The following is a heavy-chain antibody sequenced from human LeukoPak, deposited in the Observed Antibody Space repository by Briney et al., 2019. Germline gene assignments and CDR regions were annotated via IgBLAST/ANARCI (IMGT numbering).Heavy chain of an antibody. CDR2: IWYDGSNE. CDR1: GFTFSSYG. V-gene: IGHV3-33*01. Sequence: GRSLRLSCAASGFTFSSYGMHWVRQAPGKGLEWVAVIWYDGSNEYFADSVKGRFSISRDNTKYTLYLQMDSLRAEDTAIYYCARDLGYIDYWGQGTLVTVSS. J-gene: IGHJ4*02. CDR3: ARDLGYIDY.